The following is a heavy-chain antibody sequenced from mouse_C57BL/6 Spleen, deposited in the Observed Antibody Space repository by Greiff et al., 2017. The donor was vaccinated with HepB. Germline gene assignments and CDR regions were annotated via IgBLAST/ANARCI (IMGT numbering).Heavy chain of an antibody. CDR1: GYTFTDYY. CDR3: ARVPFYDAYAMDY. CDR2: INPNNGGT. D-gene: IGHD2-12*01. V-gene: IGHV1-26*01. J-gene: IGHJ4*01. Sequence: VQLQQSGPELVKPGASVKISCKASGYTFTDYYMNWVKQSHGKSLEWIGDINPNNGGTSYNQKFKGKATLTVDKSSSTAYMELRSLTSEDSAVYYCARVPFYDAYAMDYWGQGTSVTVSS.